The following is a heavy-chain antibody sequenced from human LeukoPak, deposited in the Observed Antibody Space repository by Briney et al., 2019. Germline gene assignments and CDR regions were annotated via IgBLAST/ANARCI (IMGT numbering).Heavy chain of an antibody. Sequence: GGSLRLSCAASGFNFSSQWMHWVRQPRGEGLVWVSRINSDGSHTTYANSMKGRFTLSRDNAKNTLYLQIYSRRAQGTPWYYCVRASGIDGRCYVEIDFWGQGTLVTVSS. V-gene: IGHV3-74*01. D-gene: IGHD3-22*01. CDR2: INSDGSHT. J-gene: IGHJ4*02. CDR3: VRASGIDGRCYVEIDF. CDR1: GFNFSSQW.